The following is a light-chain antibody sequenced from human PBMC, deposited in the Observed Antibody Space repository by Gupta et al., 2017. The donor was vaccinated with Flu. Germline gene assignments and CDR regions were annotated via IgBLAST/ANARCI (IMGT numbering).Light chain of an antibody. Sequence: SSELTQDPDVSVALGQTVRITCQGDSLRSYYASWYQQKPGQAPVLVIYAKNNRPSGIPDRFSGSSSGNTASLTITGAQAEDEADYYCNSRDSSGNRVFGGGTKLTV. V-gene: IGLV3-19*01. CDR2: AKN. CDR1: SLRSYY. CDR3: NSRDSSGNRV. J-gene: IGLJ3*02.